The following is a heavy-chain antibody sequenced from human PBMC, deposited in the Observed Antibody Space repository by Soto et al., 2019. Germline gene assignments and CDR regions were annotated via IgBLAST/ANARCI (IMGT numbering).Heavy chain of an antibody. V-gene: IGHV3-74*01. CDR3: AKDGQSGFWSGYYLDV. Sequence: GGSLRLSCSASGFTFRSYWMHWFRQAPGKGLVWVSRISIDGSRTNYADSVKGRFTISRDNAKNTLYLQMNGLRAEDTAVYYCAKDGQSGFWSGYYLDVWGQGTTVTVSS. CDR1: GFTFRSYW. D-gene: IGHD3-3*01. J-gene: IGHJ6*02. CDR2: ISIDGSRT.